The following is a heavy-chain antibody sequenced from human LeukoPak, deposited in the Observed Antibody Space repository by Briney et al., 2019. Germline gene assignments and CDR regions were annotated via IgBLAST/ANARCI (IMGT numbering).Heavy chain of an antibody. J-gene: IGHJ3*02. CDR3: AKAGRYYDSSGWSFWGAFDI. V-gene: IGHV3-53*01. CDR2: IYSGGST. Sequence: PGGSLRLSCAASGFTVSSNYMSWVRQAPGKGLEWVSVIYSGGSTYYADSVKGRFTISRDNSKNTLYLQMNSLRAEDTAVYYCAKAGRYYDSSGWSFWGAFDIWGQGTMVTVSS. CDR1: GFTVSSNY. D-gene: IGHD3-22*01.